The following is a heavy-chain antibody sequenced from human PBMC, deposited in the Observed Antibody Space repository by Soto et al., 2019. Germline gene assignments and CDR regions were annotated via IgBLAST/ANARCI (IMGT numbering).Heavy chain of an antibody. CDR2: INHSGST. CDR3: ATYCSGGSCRFDS. J-gene: IGHJ4*02. CDR1: GGSFSGYY. D-gene: IGHD2-15*01. Sequence: QVQLQQWGAGLLKPSETLSLTCAVYGGSFSGYYWSWIRQPPGKGLEWIGEINHSGSTNYNPSLKSRVTISVDTSKNQFSLKLSSVTAADTAVYYCATYCSGGSCRFDSWGQGTLVTVSS. V-gene: IGHV4-34*01.